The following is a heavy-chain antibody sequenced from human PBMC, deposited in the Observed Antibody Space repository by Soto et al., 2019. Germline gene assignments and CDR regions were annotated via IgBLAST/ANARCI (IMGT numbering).Heavy chain of an antibody. Sequence: QVQLVQSGAEVKKPGASVKVSCKASGYTFTSYDINWVRQATGQGLEWMGWMNPNSGNTGYAQKSQRRLTMTRNTTISTANMELSSLRSEDTAVYYGAREKTSYGMDVWGQGTTVTVSS. CDR3: AREKTSYGMDV. CDR2: MNPNSGNT. J-gene: IGHJ6*02. CDR1: GYTFTSYD. V-gene: IGHV1-8*01.